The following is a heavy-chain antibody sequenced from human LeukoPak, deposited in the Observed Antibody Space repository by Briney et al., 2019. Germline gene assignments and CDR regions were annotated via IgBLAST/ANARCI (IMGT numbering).Heavy chain of an antibody. V-gene: IGHV4-39*07. CDR3: ARGPNYWYFDL. CDR1: GGSIRSSYYY. J-gene: IGHJ2*01. CDR2: INHSGST. Sequence: PSETLSLTCTVSGGSIRSSYYYWGWIRQPPGKGLEWIGEINHSGSTNYNPSLKSRVTMSVDTSKNQFSLKLTSVTAADTAVYYCARGPNYWYFDLWGRGTLVTVSS.